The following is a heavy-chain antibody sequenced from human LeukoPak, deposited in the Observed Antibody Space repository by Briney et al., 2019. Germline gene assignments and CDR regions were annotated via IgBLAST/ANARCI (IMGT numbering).Heavy chain of an antibody. CDR3: ATDGAGFDT. V-gene: IGHV3-11*01. CDR2: INIGGTNT. Sequence: PGGSLRLSCAASGSTSNDYYMSWIRQAPGKGLEWLSYINIGGTNTHYADSVKGRFTISRDNAKKSLYLEMNNLRAEDTAGYYCATDGAGFDTWGQGVLVTVSS. CDR1: GSTSNDYY. J-gene: IGHJ5*02.